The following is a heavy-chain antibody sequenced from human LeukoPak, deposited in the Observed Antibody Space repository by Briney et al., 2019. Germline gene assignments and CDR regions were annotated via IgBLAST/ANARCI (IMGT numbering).Heavy chain of an antibody. CDR3: ARALYGSGLRAFDI. V-gene: IGHV4-59*08. J-gene: IGHJ3*02. Sequence: SETLSLTCTVSGGSISTYYWSWVRQSPGKGLEWIGHIYYSGSTNYNPSLKSRVAMSVDTSKNQFSLKLSSVTAADTAVYYCARALYGSGLRAFDIWGQGTMVTVSS. D-gene: IGHD3-10*01. CDR1: GGSISTYY. CDR2: IYYSGST.